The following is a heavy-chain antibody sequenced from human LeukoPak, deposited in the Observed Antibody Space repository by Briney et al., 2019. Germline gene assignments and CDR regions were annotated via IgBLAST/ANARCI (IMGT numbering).Heavy chain of an antibody. CDR3: ARRLGWSIAARPRYFDY. CDR1: GGSFSGYY. CDR2: INHSGST. V-gene: IGHV4-34*01. J-gene: IGHJ4*02. Sequence: SETLSLTCAAYGGSFSGYYWSWIRQPPGKGLEWIGEINHSGSTNYNPSLKSRVSISVDTSKNQFSLKLSSVTAADTAVYYCARRLGWSIAARPRYFDYWGQGTLVTVSS. D-gene: IGHD6-6*01.